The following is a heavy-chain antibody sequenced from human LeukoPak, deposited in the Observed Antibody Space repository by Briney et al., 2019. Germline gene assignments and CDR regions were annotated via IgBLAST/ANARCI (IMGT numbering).Heavy chain of an antibody. Sequence: SETLSLTCTVSGGSISSYYWSWIRQPAGKGLEWIGRIYTSGSTNYNPSLKSRVTMSVDTSKNQFSLKLSSVTAADTAVYYCARVREGVVIIGYCYYYMDVWGKGTTVTVSS. CDR1: GGSISSYY. V-gene: IGHV4-4*07. CDR2: IYTSGST. J-gene: IGHJ6*03. D-gene: IGHD3-3*01. CDR3: ARVREGVVIIGYCYYYMDV.